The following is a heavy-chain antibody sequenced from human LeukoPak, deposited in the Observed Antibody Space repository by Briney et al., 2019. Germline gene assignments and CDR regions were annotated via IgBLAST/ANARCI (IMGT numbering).Heavy chain of an antibody. CDR3: AKLPVSYSSGWSNFDY. J-gene: IGHJ4*02. Sequence: GGSLRLSCAASGFTFSSYAMSWVRQAPGKGLEWVSGISGSGGSTYYADSVKGRFTISRDNSKNTLYLQMNSLRAEDAAVYYCAKLPVSYSSGWSNFDYWGQGTLVTVSS. D-gene: IGHD6-19*01. CDR1: GFTFSSYA. V-gene: IGHV3-23*01. CDR2: ISGSGGST.